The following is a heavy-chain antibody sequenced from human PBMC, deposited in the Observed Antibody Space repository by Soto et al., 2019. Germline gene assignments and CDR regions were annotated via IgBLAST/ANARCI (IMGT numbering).Heavy chain of an antibody. CDR3: ARGWYYYGSATPYYLDY. J-gene: IGHJ4*02. V-gene: IGHV4-34*01. CDR2: INHSGST. Sequence: SETLSLTCAVYGGSFSGYYWGWIRQPPGKGLEWIGEINHSGSTNYNPSLKSRVTISVDTSKNQFSLKLSSVTAADTAVYYCARGWYYYGSATPYYLDYWGQGTLVTVSS. CDR1: GGSFSGYY. D-gene: IGHD3-10*01.